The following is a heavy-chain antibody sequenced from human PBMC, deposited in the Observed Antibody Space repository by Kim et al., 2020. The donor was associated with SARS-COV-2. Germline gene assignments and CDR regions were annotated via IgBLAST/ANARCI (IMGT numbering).Heavy chain of an antibody. CDR2: IYTRGST. V-gene: IGHV4-61*02. CDR1: GASISSGSYY. CDR3: VRRDTSWYANSWFDP. J-gene: IGHJ5*02. D-gene: IGHD6-13*01. Sequence: SETLSLTCTVSGASISSGSYYWSWIRQPAGKGLEWIGRIYTRGSTNYNPSVKSRVTMSVDTSKNQFSLELTSVTAADTAVYYCVRRDTSWYANSWFDPWGQGTLVTVSS.